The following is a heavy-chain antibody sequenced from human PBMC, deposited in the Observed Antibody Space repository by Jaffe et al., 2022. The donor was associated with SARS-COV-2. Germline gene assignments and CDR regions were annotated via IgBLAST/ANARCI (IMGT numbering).Heavy chain of an antibody. Sequence: EVQLVESGGGLVQPGGSLRLSCAASGFTFSSYWMSWVRQAPGKGLEWVANIKQDGSEKYYVDSVKGRFTISRDNAKNSLYLQMNSLRAEDTAVYYCARTYYYDSSGSFDYWGQGTLVTVSS. V-gene: IGHV3-7*01. CDR1: GFTFSSYW. D-gene: IGHD3-22*01. J-gene: IGHJ4*02. CDR2: IKQDGSEK. CDR3: ARTYYYDSSGSFDY.